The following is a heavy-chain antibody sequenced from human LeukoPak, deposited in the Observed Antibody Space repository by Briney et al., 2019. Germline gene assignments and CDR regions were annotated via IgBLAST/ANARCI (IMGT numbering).Heavy chain of an antibody. CDR1: GYTFTGYY. V-gene: IGHV1-2*02. CDR2: INPNSGGT. Sequence: ASVKVSCKASGYTFTGYYMHWVRQAPGQGLEWMGWINPNSGGTNKAQKFQGRVTMTRDTSISTAYMELSRLRSDDTAVYYCAREIGEDTAMVHPPYYYYYMDVWGKGTTVTVSS. D-gene: IGHD5-18*01. J-gene: IGHJ6*03. CDR3: AREIGEDTAMVHPPYYYYYMDV.